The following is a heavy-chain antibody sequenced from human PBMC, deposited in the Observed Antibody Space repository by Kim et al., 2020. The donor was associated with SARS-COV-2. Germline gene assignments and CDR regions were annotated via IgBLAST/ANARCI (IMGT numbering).Heavy chain of an antibody. CDR3: ARVPYSSSWYISNYYYYYGMDI. Sequence: GGSLRLSCAASGFTFSSYWMSWVRQAPGKGLEWVANIKQDGSEKYYVDSVKGRFTISRDNAKNSLYLQMNSLRAEDTAVYYCARVPYSSSWYISNYYYYYGMDIWGQGTTVTVSS. CDR1: GFTFSSYW. CDR2: IKQDGSEK. J-gene: IGHJ6*02. D-gene: IGHD6-13*01. V-gene: IGHV3-7*01.